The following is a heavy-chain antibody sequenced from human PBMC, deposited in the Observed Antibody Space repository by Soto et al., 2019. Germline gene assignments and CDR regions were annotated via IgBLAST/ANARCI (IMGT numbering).Heavy chain of an antibody. J-gene: IGHJ3*02. CDR3: ARDFGGRFDI. Sequence: SETLSLTCAVSGVSISSYYWSWIRQPPGKGLEWIGYNYYSGSTYYNPSLKSRVTISVDTSKNQFSPKLSSVTAADTAVYYCARDFGGRFDIWGQGTMVTVSS. CDR1: GVSISSYY. CDR2: NYYSGST. V-gene: IGHV4-59*12. D-gene: IGHD3-10*01.